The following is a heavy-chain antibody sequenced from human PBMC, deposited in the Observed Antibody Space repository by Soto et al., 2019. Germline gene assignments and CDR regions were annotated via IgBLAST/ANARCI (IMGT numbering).Heavy chain of an antibody. D-gene: IGHD6-19*01. V-gene: IGHV3-21*01. CDR1: GFTFSSYA. CDR2: ISSSSSYI. J-gene: IGHJ4*02. Sequence: EVQLVESGGGLVKPGGSLRLSCAASGFTFSSYAMNWVRQAPGKGLEWVSSISSSSSYIYYTDSVKGRFTISRDNAKNSLYLQMHSPRAEDTAVYYCATGAQWQSSFDYWGQGTLVTVSS. CDR3: ATGAQWQSSFDY.